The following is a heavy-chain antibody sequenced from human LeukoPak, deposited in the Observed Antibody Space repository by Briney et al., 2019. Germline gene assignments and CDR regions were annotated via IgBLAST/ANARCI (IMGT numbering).Heavy chain of an antibody. Sequence: SQTLSLTCTVSGGSISSGSYYWSWIRQPPGKGLEWIGEINHSGSTNYNPSLKSRVTISVDTSKNQFSLKLSSVTAADTAVYYCARITRRSTRAFDIWGQGTMVTVSS. CDR3: ARITRRSTRAFDI. J-gene: IGHJ3*02. CDR2: INHSGST. V-gene: IGHV4-39*07. D-gene: IGHD1-20*01. CDR1: GGSISSGSYY.